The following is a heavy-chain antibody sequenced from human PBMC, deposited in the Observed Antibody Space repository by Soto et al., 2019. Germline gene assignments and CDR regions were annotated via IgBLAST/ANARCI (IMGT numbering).Heavy chain of an antibody. V-gene: IGHV3-21*01. Sequence: QLVESGGGLVKPGGSLRVSCAASRFAFSSYSMHWVRQAPMKGLEWVASINSVASYVYYADSVEGRFTISRDNAKNSVYLQMNSLRAEDTAVYYCTRDRSSFMRGRIRGPYGGLDVWCHGTTVLVS. J-gene: IGHJ6*02. CDR1: RFAFSSYS. CDR2: INSVASYV. D-gene: IGHD3-10*01. CDR3: TRDRSSFMRGRIRGPYGGLDV.